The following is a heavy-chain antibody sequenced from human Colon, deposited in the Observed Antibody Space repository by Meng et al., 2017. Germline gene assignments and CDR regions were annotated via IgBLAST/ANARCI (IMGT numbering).Heavy chain of an antibody. CDR3: ARDYWGSLDF. V-gene: IGHV4-39*07. D-gene: IGHD3-16*01. Sequence: HPQLVWSRPVRVQPSETRSLPCTVSGSSITSSSFYWGWIRQPPGKGLEWIGNIYYSGNTYYNPSLKSRVTISLDTPKNQFSLNVRSVTAADTAVYYCARDYWGSLDFWGQGILVTVSS. CDR1: GSSITSSSFY. CDR2: IYYSGNT. J-gene: IGHJ4*02.